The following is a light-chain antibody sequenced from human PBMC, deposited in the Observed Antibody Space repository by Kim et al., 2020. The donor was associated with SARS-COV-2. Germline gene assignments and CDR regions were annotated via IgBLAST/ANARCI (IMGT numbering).Light chain of an antibody. V-gene: IGLV3-25*03. J-gene: IGLJ2*01. CDR1: ALPKQY. CDR2: KDS. Sequence: SYELTQPPSVSVSPGQTARITCSGDALPKQYAYWYQQKPGQAPVLVIYKDSERPSGIPERFSGSSSGTTVTLTISGVQAEDEADYYCQSADSSGVVFGGGTKLTFL. CDR3: QSADSSGVV.